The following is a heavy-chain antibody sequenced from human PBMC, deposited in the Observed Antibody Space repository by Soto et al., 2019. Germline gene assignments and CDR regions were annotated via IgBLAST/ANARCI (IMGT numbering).Heavy chain of an antibody. CDR2: ISNSGSTI. CDR3: ARDDYYDTSGYLALFDY. D-gene: IGHD3-22*01. V-gene: IGHV3-48*02. J-gene: IGHJ4*02. CDR1: GFTFSSFA. Sequence: PGGSLRLSCVASGFTFSSFAMHWVRQAPGKGLEWVSYISNSGSTIYYADSVKGRFTISRDNAKNSLYLQMNSLRDEDTAVYYCARDDYYDTSGYLALFDYWGQGTLVTVS.